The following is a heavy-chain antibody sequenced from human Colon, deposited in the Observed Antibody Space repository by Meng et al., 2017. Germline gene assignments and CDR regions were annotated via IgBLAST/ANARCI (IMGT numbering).Heavy chain of an antibody. Sequence: AQPVESGGALVQPGGSLRLPGAASGFTFSSYWMHWVRQVPGKGLVWVSRINEDGIVTNYADSVKGRFTVSRDNAKNTLYLQMNSLRVEDTAVYYCARINYAEDSWGQGTLVTVSS. CDR3: ARINYAEDS. J-gene: IGHJ4*02. CDR2: INEDGIVT. D-gene: IGHD4-17*01. CDR1: GFTFSSYW. V-gene: IGHV3-74*01.